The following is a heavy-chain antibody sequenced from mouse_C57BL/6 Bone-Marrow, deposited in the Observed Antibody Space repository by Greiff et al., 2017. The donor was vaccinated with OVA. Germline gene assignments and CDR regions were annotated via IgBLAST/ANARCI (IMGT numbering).Heavy chain of an antibody. CDR3: ARRRPIYYYGSSYGWYFDV. Sequence: QVHVKQSGAELMKPGASVKLSCKATGYTFTGYWMHWVKQRPGQGLEWIGYINPSSGYTKYNQKFKDKATLTADKSSSTAYMQLSSLTYEDSAVYYCARRRPIYYYGSSYGWYFDVWGTGTTVTVSS. CDR2: INPSSGYT. CDR1: GYTFTGYW. V-gene: IGHV1-7*01. D-gene: IGHD1-1*01. J-gene: IGHJ1*03.